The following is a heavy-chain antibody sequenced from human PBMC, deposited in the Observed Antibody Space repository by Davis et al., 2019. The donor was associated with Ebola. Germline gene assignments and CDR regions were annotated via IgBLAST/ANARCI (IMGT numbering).Heavy chain of an antibody. V-gene: IGHV4-34*01. CDR2: INHSGVT. Sequence: PSETLSLTCAVYSGSFSGYFWTWIRQSPGKGLEWIGEINHSGVTNYNPSLKSRVTISADTSKNQFSLKLTSVTAADTAIYYCARDLRYDSSGSDYYFYMDVWGKGTTVTVSS. CDR3: ARDLRYDSSGSDYYFYMDV. CDR1: SGSFSGYF. D-gene: IGHD3-22*01. J-gene: IGHJ6*03.